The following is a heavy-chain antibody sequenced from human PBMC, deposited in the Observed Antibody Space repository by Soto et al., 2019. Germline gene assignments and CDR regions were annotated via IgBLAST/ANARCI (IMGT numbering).Heavy chain of an antibody. V-gene: IGHV3-33*01. CDR2: IWYDGSNK. CDR1: GFPFSSYG. D-gene: IGHD6-6*01. J-gene: IGHJ4*02. CDR3: ARLGYSSSDY. Sequence: GGSLRLSFSASGFPFSSYGMHWVRQAPGKGLEWVAVIWYDGSNKYYADSVKGRFTISRDNSKNTLYLQMNSLRAEDTAVYYCARLGYSSSDYWGQGTLVTVSS.